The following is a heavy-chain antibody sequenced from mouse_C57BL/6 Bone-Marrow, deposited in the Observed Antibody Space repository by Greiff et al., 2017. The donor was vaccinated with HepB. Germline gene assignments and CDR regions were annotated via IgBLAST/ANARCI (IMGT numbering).Heavy chain of an antibody. D-gene: IGHD2-2*01. J-gene: IGHJ2*01. V-gene: IGHV5-4*01. Sequence: LFNPLFSLKLSCAASGFTFSSYAMSWVRQTPEKRLEWVATISDGGSYTYYPDNVKGRFTISRDNAKNNLYLQMSHLKSEDTAMYYCARAGYPYFDYWGQGTTLTVSS. CDR1: GFTFSSYA. CDR2: ISDGGSYT. CDR3: ARAGYPYFDY.